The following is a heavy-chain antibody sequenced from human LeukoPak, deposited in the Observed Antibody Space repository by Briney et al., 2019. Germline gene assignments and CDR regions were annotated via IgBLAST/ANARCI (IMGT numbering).Heavy chain of an antibody. J-gene: IGHJ6*03. D-gene: IGHD1-7*01. CDR3: ARDHNWDYYYYYYMDV. CDR1: GLTFNKYW. V-gene: IGHV3-7*01. CDR2: IKQDGSEK. Sequence: GGSLRLSCEASGLTFNKYWMTWVRQAPGKGLEWVANIKQDGSEKYYVDSVKGRFTISRDNAKNSLYLQMNSLRAEDTAVYYCARDHNWDYYYYYYMDVWGKGTTVTVSS.